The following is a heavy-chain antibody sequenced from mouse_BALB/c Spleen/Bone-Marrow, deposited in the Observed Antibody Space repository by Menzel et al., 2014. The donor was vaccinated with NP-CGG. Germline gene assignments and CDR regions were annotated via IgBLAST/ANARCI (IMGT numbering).Heavy chain of an antibody. CDR1: GFFLTSYG. J-gene: IGHJ3*01. V-gene: IGHV2-2*02. CDR3: ARRDGYLFAY. CDR2: IWSDGST. Sequence: QVQLQQLGPGLVQPSQSLSITCTVSGFFLTSYGVHWVRQSPGKGLEWLGVIWSDGSTDYNAAFISRLNISKDNSKSRIFFKMNSLQPNDTAIYFCARRDGYLFAYWGQGTLVTVSA. D-gene: IGHD2-3*01.